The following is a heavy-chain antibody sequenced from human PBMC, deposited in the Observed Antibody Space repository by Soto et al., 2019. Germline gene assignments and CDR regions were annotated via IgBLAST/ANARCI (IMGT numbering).Heavy chain of an antibody. D-gene: IGHD1-1*01. CDR1: GDSISSPTYY. J-gene: IGHJ4*02. CDR2: IYYSGIT. V-gene: IGHV4-39*01. CDR3: ARLPGITTSRRDD. Sequence: PXETLSVSCSVSGDSISSPTYYWGWIRQPPGKGLEWIGSIYYSGITYYSPSLKSRVTISVDTSKNQFSLKVSSVTAADTAVYYCARLPGITTSRRDDWGQGTLVTVSS.